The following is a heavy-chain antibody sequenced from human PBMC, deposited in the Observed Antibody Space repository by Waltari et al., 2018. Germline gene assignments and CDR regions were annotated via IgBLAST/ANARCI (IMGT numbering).Heavy chain of an antibody. V-gene: IGHV3-53*01. CDR1: GFTVRSKY. Sequence: EVQLVESGGGLIQPGGSLRLSCAASGFTVRSKYLRWVRQAPGKGREWVSVIYSVGSTYYADSVKGRFTISRDNSKNTLYLQMNSLRAEDTAVYYCARDPLIDAFDIWGQGTMVTVSS. CDR2: IYSVGST. CDR3: ARDPLIDAFDI. J-gene: IGHJ3*02.